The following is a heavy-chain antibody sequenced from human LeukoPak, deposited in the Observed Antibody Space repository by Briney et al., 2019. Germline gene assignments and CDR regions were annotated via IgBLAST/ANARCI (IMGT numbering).Heavy chain of an antibody. D-gene: IGHD3-16*01. CDR1: GDSISSYY. J-gene: IGHJ6*03. V-gene: IGHV4-59*01. CDR2: MYHSGRN. Sequence: SETLSLTCTVSGDSISSYYWSWIRQLPGKGLEWIRYMYHSGRNNNNPSLKSRVTISVDTSKNRFSLKLNSVTAADTAVYYCARTFWDYYYYMDVWGKGTTVTVSS. CDR3: ARTFWDYYYYMDV.